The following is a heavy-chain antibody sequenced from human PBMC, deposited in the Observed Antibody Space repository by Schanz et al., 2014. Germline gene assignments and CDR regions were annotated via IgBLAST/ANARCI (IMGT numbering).Heavy chain of an antibody. CDR1: GFGFDDYA. CDR2: MSGSGSTA. D-gene: IGHD2-2*01. Sequence: EVQLVESGGGVVRPGGSLRLSCAASGFGFDDYAMSWVRQAPGKGLEWVSGMSGSGSTADYADSVKGRFTISRDNAKNSLFLQMNSLSAEDTAVYYCAKVAPAATYLDSWGLGTLVTVSS. CDR3: AKVAPAATYLDS. V-gene: IGHV3-20*04. J-gene: IGHJ4*02.